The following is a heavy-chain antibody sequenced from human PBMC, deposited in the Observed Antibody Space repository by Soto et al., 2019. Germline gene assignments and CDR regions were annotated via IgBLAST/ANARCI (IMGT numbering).Heavy chain of an antibody. D-gene: IGHD3-10*01. Sequence: QVQLVQSGAEVKKPGSSVKVSCKASGGTFSSYAISWVRQAPGQGLEWMGGIIPIFGTANYAQKFQGRVTITADESTSTAYMELSSLRSEDTAVYYCAREGPVKLWFEAPNYFDYWGQGTLVTVSS. CDR2: IIPIFGTA. J-gene: IGHJ4*02. CDR1: GGTFSSYA. V-gene: IGHV1-69*01. CDR3: AREGPVKLWFEAPNYFDY.